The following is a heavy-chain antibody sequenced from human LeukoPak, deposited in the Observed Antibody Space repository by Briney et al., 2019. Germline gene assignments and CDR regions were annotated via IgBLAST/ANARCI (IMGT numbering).Heavy chain of an antibody. CDR2: IRYDGSNK. V-gene: IGHV3-30*02. Sequence: PGGSLRLSCAASGFILSNYAMHWVRQAPGKGLEWVTFIRYDGSNKYYAESGKGRFTISRDNSKNTLYLQMNSLRAEDTAVYYCAKAIHSSSSGVVDYWGQGTLVTVSS. CDR3: AKAIHSSSSGVVDY. CDR1: GFILSNYA. J-gene: IGHJ4*02. D-gene: IGHD6-6*01.